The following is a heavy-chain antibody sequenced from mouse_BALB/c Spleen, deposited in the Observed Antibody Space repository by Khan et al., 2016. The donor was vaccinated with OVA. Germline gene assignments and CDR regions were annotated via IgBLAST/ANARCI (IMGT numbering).Heavy chain of an antibody. CDR2: IYPGNGDT. CDR3: ARGGFSSFAY. CDR1: GYSFTSYL. J-gene: IGHJ3*01. V-gene: IGHV1-5*01. Sequence: VQLQQSGTVLARPGASVKMSCKASGYSFTSYLIHWVKQRPGQGLEWIGAIYPGNGDTTYNQKFKDKAKLTAGTSANTAFMELSSLTNEDSAVYYCARGGFSSFAYWGQGTLVTVSA. D-gene: IGHD1-3*01.